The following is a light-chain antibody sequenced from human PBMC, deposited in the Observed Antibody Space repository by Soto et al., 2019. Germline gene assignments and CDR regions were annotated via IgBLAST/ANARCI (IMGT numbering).Light chain of an antibody. J-gene: IGKJ1*01. CDR1: QSVGGRY. Sequence: EIVLTQSPGTLSLSPGERATLSCRASQSVGGRYLAWFQQKPGQSPRLLIYVASTRAPGVPDRFSGSGSATDFSLTSNRLEPEDSAVYYCLHYGSSPGSCGQGTKVEIK. CDR3: LHYGSSPGS. CDR2: VAS. V-gene: IGKV3-20*01.